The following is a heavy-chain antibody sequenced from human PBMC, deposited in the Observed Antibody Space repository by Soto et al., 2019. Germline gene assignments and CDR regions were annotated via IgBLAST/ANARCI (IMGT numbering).Heavy chain of an antibody. V-gene: IGHV3-30-3*01. J-gene: IGHJ4*02. D-gene: IGHD6-19*01. Sequence: GGSLRLSCASSGFTFSSYAMHWVRQAPGKGLEWVAVISYDGSNKYYADSVKGRFTISRDNSKNTLYLQMNSLRAEDTAVYYCARDTRIAVAGTVDYWGQGTLVTVSS. CDR1: GFTFSSYA. CDR2: ISYDGSNK. CDR3: ARDTRIAVAGTVDY.